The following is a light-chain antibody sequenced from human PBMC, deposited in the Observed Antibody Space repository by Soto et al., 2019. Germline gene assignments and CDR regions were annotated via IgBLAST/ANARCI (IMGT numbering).Light chain of an antibody. V-gene: IGKV3-15*01. CDR2: DAS. Sequence: EIVLTQSPPTLSVSPGERATFCCRASQSVSNKLAWYQQKPGQAPRLLIYDASTRATGIPARFNGSGYRTDFTLTISSLQSEDFAVYYCQQYNNWPITFGQGTGLEIK. J-gene: IGKJ5*01. CDR1: QSVSNK. CDR3: QQYNNWPIT.